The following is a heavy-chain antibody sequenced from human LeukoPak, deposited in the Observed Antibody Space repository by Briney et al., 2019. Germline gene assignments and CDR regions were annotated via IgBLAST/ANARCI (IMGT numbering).Heavy chain of an antibody. CDR3: AKGEQDGYNYHFDY. J-gene: IGHJ4*02. Sequence: GRSLRLSCAASGFTFDDYAMHWVRQAPGKGLEWVSGISWNSGSIGYADSVKGRFTISRDNAKNSLYLQMNSLRAEDMALYYCAKGEQDGYNYHFDYWGQGTLVTVSS. V-gene: IGHV3-9*03. CDR2: ISWNSGSI. CDR1: GFTFDDYA. D-gene: IGHD5-24*01.